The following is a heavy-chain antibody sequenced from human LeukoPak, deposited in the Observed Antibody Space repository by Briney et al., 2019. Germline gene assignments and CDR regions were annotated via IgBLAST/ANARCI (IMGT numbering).Heavy chain of an antibody. V-gene: IGHV3-23*01. J-gene: IGHJ3*02. CDR3: ARDPRGVTFGGVLNDAFDI. D-gene: IGHD3-16*01. CDR1: GFTFSSYA. Sequence: GGSLRLSCAASGFTFSSYAMSWVRQAPGKGLEWVSAISGSGGSTYYADSVKGRFTISRDNAKNSLYLQMNSLRAEDTAVYYCARDPRGVTFGGVLNDAFDIWGQGTMVTVSS. CDR2: ISGSGGST.